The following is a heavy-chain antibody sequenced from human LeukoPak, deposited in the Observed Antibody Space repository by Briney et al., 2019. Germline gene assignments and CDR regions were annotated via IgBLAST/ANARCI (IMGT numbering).Heavy chain of an antibody. Sequence: PSGTLSLTCTVSGGSISSYYWSWIRQPPGKGLEWIGYIYYSGSTNYNPSLKSRVTISVDTSKNQFSLKLSSVTAADTAVYYCARHLGITFGGVIVNWGQGTLVTVSS. J-gene: IGHJ4*02. D-gene: IGHD3-16*02. CDR1: GGSISSYY. CDR3: ARHLGITFGGVIVN. CDR2: IYYSGST. V-gene: IGHV4-59*08.